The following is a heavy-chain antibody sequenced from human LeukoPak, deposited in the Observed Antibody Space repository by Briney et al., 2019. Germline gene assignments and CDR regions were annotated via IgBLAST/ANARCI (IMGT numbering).Heavy chain of an antibody. D-gene: IGHD6-13*01. V-gene: IGHV3-33*06. CDR2: MWFDGTTE. CDR3: AKGGAAADEPFDY. J-gene: IGHJ4*02. CDR1: GFSFSDYG. Sequence: GGSLRLSCAASGFSFSDYGIHWVRQAPGKGLEWVAIMWFDGTTEYSADSVKGRFTISRDNSKNTLYLQMNSLRAEDTAVYYCAKGGAAADEPFDYWGQGTLVTVSS.